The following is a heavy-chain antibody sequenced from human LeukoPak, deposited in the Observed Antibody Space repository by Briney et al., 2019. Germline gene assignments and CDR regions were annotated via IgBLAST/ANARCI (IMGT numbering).Heavy chain of an antibody. J-gene: IGHJ2*01. CDR1: GYTFASYY. D-gene: IGHD2-21*02. CDR3: ARDGFHCGGDCYSQGLNWYFDL. CDR2: INPSGGST. V-gene: IGHV1-46*01. Sequence: GASVKVSCKASGYTFASYYMHWVRQAPGQGLEWMGIINPSGGSTSYAQKFQGRVTMTRDTSTSTVYMELSSLRSEDTAVYYCARDGFHCGGDCYSQGLNWYFDLWGRGTLVTVSS.